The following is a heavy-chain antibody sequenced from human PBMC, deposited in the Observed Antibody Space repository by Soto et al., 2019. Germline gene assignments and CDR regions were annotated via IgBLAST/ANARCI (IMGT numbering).Heavy chain of an antibody. CDR2: IYWDDDK. Sequence: SAPTLVNPTQTLALTCTFSVFSLRISGVGVGWIRQPPGKALEWLGFIYWDDDKYYSPSLKSRLTITKDTSKNQVVLTMTNMDPVDTATYYCALSLIPNWGSRGAFDYWGQGTLLTVSS. D-gene: IGHD7-27*01. CDR3: ALSLIPNWGSRGAFDY. CDR1: VFSLRISGVG. J-gene: IGHJ4*02. V-gene: IGHV2-5*02.